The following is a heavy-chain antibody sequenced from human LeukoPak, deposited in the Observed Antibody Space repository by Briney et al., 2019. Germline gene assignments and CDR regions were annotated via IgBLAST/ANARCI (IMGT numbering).Heavy chain of an antibody. CDR2: IYHSGST. D-gene: IGHD3-22*01. J-gene: IGHJ4*02. CDR1: GGSISSSNW. Sequence: PSETLSLTCAVSGGSISSSNWWSWVRQPPGKGLEWIGEIYHSGSTYYNPSLKSRVTISVDRSKNQFSLKLSSVTAADTAVYYCAREGNYYDSSGYYDYWGQGTLVTVSS. CDR3: AREGNYYDSSGYYDY. V-gene: IGHV4-4*02.